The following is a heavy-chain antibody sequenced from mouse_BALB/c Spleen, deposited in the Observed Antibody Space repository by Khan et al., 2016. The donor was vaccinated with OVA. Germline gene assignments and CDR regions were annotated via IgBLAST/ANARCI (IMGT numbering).Heavy chain of an antibody. J-gene: IGHJ3*01. V-gene: IGHV5-6*01. CDR2: ISSGGDYN. CDR3: ASHLTGSFAY. Sequence: EVELVESGGDLVKPGGSLKLSCAASGFTFSSYSMSWVRQTPDKRLEWVATISSGGDYNYYPDNVKGRFTISRDNAKNTLYLQMSSLKSEDTAMYFCASHLTGSFAYWGHGTLVTVSA. CDR1: GFTFSSYS. D-gene: IGHD4-1*01.